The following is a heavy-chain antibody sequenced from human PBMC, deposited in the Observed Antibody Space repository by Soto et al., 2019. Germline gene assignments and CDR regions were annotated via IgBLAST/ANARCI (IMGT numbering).Heavy chain of an antibody. Sequence: GASVKVSCKASGGTFSGYAISWLRQAPGQGLDWMGGIIPIFGTANYAQKFQGRVTITADESTSTAYMELSSLRSEDTAVYYCARCIAAAGSRRPAYHAFDIWGQGTMVTVSS. CDR3: ARCIAAAGSRRPAYHAFDI. CDR2: IIPIFGTA. V-gene: IGHV1-69*13. D-gene: IGHD6-13*01. J-gene: IGHJ3*02. CDR1: GGTFSGYA.